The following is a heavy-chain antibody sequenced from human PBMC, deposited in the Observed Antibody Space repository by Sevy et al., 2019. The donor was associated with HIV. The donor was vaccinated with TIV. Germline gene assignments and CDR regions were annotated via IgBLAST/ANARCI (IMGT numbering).Heavy chain of an antibody. V-gene: IGHV3-30*18. CDR1: GFTFSSYG. D-gene: IGHD3-22*01. CDR3: AKDRITMIVVVPIPHGMDV. Sequence: RGSLRLSCAASGFTFSSYGMHWVRQAPGKGLEWVAVISYDGSNKYYADSVKGRFTISRDNSKNTLYLQMNSLRAEDTAVYYCAKDRITMIVVVPIPHGMDVWGQGTTATVSS. CDR2: ISYDGSNK. J-gene: IGHJ6*02.